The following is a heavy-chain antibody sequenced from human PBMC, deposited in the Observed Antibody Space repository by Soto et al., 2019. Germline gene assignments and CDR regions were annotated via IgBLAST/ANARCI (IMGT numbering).Heavy chain of an antibody. V-gene: IGHV4-59*08. CDR3: ARLAHSQQLVTEGYGRDV. Sequence: PSETLSLTCTVSGGSISSYYWSWIRQPPGKGLEWIGYIYYSGSTNYNPSLQSRVTISVDTSKNQFSLKLSSVTAADTAVYYCARLAHSQQLVTEGYGRDVWGQGTTVTVSS. CDR2: IYYSGST. D-gene: IGHD6-13*01. CDR1: GGSISSYY. J-gene: IGHJ6*02.